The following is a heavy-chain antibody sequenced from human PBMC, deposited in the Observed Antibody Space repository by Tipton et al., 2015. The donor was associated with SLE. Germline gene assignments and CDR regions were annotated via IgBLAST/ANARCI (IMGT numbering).Heavy chain of an antibody. D-gene: IGHD4-17*01. CDR3: ASLRFYGDYDLGR. CDR1: GGSISGGTYY. V-gene: IGHV4-61*02. CDR2: IFTSGNT. Sequence: TLSLTCTVSGGSISGGTYYWSWIRQPAGTGLEWIGRIFTSGNTNYNPSLKSRVTISVDRSKTRFSLKLSSVTAADTAVYYCASLRFYGDYDLGRWGQGALVTVSS. J-gene: IGHJ4*02.